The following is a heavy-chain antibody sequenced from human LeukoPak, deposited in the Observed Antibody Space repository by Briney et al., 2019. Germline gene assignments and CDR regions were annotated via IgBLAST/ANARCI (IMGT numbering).Heavy chain of an antibody. D-gene: IGHD6-19*01. CDR1: GGTFSSYA. J-gene: IGHJ4*02. CDR2: IIPIFGTA. CDR3: ARDGGGIAVAGAYYFDY. Sequence: SVKVSCKASGGTFSSYAISWVRQAPGQGLEWMGRIIPIFGTANYAQKFQGRVTITTDESTSTAYMELSSLRSEDTAVYYCARDGGGIAVAGAYYFDYWGQGTLVTVSS. V-gene: IGHV1-69*05.